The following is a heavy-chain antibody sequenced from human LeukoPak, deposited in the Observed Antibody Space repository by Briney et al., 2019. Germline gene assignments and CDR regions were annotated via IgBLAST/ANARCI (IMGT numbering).Heavy chain of an antibody. CDR2: ISGSGGST. CDR1: GFTFSSYA. V-gene: IGHV3-23*01. J-gene: IGHJ4*02. CDR3: AKVEVEAVAWRFDY. D-gene: IGHD6-19*01. Sequence: GGSLRLSCAASGFTFSSYAMSWVRQAPGKGLEWVSAISGSGGSTYYADSVKGRYTISRDNSKNTLYLQMNSLRAEDTAVYYCAKVEVEAVAWRFDYWGQGTLVTVSS.